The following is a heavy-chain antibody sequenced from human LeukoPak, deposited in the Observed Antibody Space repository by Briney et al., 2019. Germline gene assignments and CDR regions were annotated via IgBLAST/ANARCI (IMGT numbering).Heavy chain of an antibody. CDR2: INHSGST. V-gene: IGHV4-34*01. CDR1: GDSISSYY. CDR3: AREYSSSPGAFDI. J-gene: IGHJ3*02. Sequence: SETLSLTCTVSGDSISSYYWSWIRQPPGKGLEWIGEINHSGSTNYNPSLKSRVTISVDTSKNQFSLKLSSVTAADTAVCYCAREYSSSPGAFDIWGQGTMVTVSS. D-gene: IGHD6-6*01.